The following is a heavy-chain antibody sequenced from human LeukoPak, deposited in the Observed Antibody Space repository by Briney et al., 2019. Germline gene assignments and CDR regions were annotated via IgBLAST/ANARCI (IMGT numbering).Heavy chain of an antibody. D-gene: IGHD3-3*01. CDR2: ISNDGSNK. J-gene: IGHJ4*02. CDR3: ARSYDFWSGYSHFDY. V-gene: IGHV3-30*01. Sequence: SGGSLRLSCAGSGFTFSSYAMHWVRQAPGKGLEWVAVISNDGSNKYYADSVKGRFTISRDNSKNTLFLQMNSLRAEDTAVYYCARSYDFWSGYSHFDYWGQGTLVTVSS. CDR1: GFTFSSYA.